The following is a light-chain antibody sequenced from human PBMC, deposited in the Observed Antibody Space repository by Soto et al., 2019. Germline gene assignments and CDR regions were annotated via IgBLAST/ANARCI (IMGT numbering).Light chain of an antibody. CDR1: SSGVGGSNY. CDR3: SSYTTITTLGVV. Sequence: QSVLTQPASVSGSPGQSITISCTGTSSGVGGSNYVSWYQQHPGKAPKLMIYEVDNRPSGVSNRFSGSKSGNTASLTISGLQAEDEAHYYCSSYTTITTLGVVFGGGTKLTVL. J-gene: IGLJ2*01. V-gene: IGLV2-14*01. CDR2: EVD.